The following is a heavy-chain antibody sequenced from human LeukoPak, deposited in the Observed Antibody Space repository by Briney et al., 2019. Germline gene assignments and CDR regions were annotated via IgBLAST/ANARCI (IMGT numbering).Heavy chain of an antibody. V-gene: IGHV3-7*01. CDR3: ARIMDLLGVHFDF. CDR2: MRQDGGEI. CDR1: GFTFNKYW. Sequence: PGGSLRHSCVVSGFTFNKYWMSWVRQAPGKGLEWVATMRQDGGEIYYVDSVRGRFTISRDNAKNSLYLQMNSLRAEDTAMYYCARIMDLLGVHFDFWGQGTLVTVSS. D-gene: IGHD2-8*01. J-gene: IGHJ4*02.